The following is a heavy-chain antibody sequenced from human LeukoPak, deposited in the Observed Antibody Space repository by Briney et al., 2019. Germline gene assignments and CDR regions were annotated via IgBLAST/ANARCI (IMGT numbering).Heavy chain of an antibody. CDR1: GYTFTSYD. Sequence: GASVKVSCKASGYTFTSYDINWVRQATGQGLEWMGWINPNSGGTNYAQKFQGRVTMTRDTSISTAYMELSRLRSDDTAVYYCAISGPYYYYGMDVWGQGTTVTVSS. CDR2: INPNSGGT. J-gene: IGHJ6*02. V-gene: IGHV1-2*02. D-gene: IGHD2-15*01. CDR3: AISGPYYYYGMDV.